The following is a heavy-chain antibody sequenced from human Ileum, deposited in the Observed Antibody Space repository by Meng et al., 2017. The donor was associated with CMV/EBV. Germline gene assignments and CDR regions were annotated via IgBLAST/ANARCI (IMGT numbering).Heavy chain of an antibody. CDR2: INHSGST. D-gene: IGHD4-17*01. J-gene: IGHJ1*01. CDR1: GGSFSGYY. V-gene: IGHV4-34*01. CDR3: ATRRTPYGDYEYFQH. Sequence: QVSLPQWGAGLLKPSETLALTCAVYGGSFSGYYWNWIRQPPGRGLEWIGEINHSGSTNYNPSLKSRVTISVDTSKNQFSLKLSSVTAADTAVYYCATRRTPYGDYEYFQHWGQGTLVTVSS.